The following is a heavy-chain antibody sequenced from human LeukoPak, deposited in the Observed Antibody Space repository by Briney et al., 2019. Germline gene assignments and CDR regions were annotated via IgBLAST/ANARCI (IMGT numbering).Heavy chain of an antibody. V-gene: IGHV3-48*03. CDR1: GFTFSSYE. D-gene: IGHD6-6*01. CDR2: ISSGDNTI. CDR3: ARGGSTSSSSHFHH. J-gene: IGHJ1*01. Sequence: GGSLRLSCAASGFTFSSYEMNWVRQAPGKGLEWVSYISSGDNTIYYADSVKGRFTISRDNAKNSLYLQMNSLRGEDTAVYYCARGGSTSSSSHFHHWGQGTLVTVSS.